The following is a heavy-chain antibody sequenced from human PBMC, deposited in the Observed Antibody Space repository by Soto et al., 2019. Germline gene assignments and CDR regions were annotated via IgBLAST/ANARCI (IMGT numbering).Heavy chain of an antibody. Sequence: QVQLVQSGAEVKKPGSSVKVSCKASGGTFSSYTISWVRQAPGQGLEWMGRIIPILGIANYAQKFQGRVTITADKSTSTAYMELSSLRSEDTALYYCARSGYSPGSWFDPSGQGPLVTVSS. D-gene: IGHD3-10*01. CDR2: IIPILGIA. CDR3: ARSGYSPGSWFDP. CDR1: GGTFSSYT. J-gene: IGHJ5*02. V-gene: IGHV1-69*02.